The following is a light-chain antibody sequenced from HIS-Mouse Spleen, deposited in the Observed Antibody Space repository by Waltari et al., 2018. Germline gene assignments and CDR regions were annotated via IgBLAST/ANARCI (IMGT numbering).Light chain of an antibody. CDR1: SSDVGSYNR. Sequence: QSALTQPPSVSGSPGQSVTISCTGTSSDVGSYNRVSWYQQPPGTAPKLMIYEVSNRPAGVPVRCPGSKSGNTASLTISGLQAEDEADYYCSLYTSSSTLVFGGGTKLTVL. CDR2: EVS. CDR3: SLYTSSSTLV. J-gene: IGLJ2*01. V-gene: IGLV2-18*01.